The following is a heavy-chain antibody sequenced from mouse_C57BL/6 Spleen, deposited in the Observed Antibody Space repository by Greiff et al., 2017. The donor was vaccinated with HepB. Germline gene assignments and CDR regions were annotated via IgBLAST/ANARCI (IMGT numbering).Heavy chain of an antibody. J-gene: IGHJ3*01. V-gene: IGHV1-85*01. Sequence: VMLVESGPELVKPGASVKLSCKASGYTFTSYDINWVKQRPGQGLEWIGWIYPRDGSTKYNEKFKGKATLTVDTSSSTAYMELHSLTSEDSAVYFCAREPPFAYWGQGTLVTVSA. CDR2: IYPRDGST. CDR1: GYTFTSYD. CDR3: AREPPFAY.